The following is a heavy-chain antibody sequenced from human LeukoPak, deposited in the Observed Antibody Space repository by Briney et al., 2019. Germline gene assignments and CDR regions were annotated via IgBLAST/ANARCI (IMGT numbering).Heavy chain of an antibody. V-gene: IGHV1-8*02. CDR3: AGSYYYYMDV. CDR2: MNPNSGNT. CDR1: GGTFSSYA. D-gene: IGHD6-19*01. Sequence: ASVKVSCKASGGTFSSYAISWVRQATGQGLEWMGWMNPNSGNTGYAQKFQGRVTMTRNTSISTAYMELSSLRSEDTAVYYCAGSYYYYMDVWGKGTTVTISS. J-gene: IGHJ6*03.